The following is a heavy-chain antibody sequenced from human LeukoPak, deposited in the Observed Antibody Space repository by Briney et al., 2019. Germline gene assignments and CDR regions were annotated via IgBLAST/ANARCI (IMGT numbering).Heavy chain of an antibody. D-gene: IGHD2-15*01. J-gene: IGHJ6*02. CDR1: GGSISSGSYY. CDR2: INHSGST. Sequence: PSETLSLTCTVSGGSISSGSYYWSWIRQPAGKGLEWIGEINHSGSTNYNPSLKSRVTISVDTSKNQFSLKLSSVTAADTAVYYCARRVILLPLSYYYYGMDVWGQGTTVTVSS. V-gene: IGHV4-61*10. CDR3: ARRVILLPLSYYYYGMDV.